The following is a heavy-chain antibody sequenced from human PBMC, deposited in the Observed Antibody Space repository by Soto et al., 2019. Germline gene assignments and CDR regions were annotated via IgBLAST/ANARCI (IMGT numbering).Heavy chain of an antibody. J-gene: IGHJ4*02. Sequence: GGSLRLSWAASGFTFSDAWMSWVRQAPGKGLEWVGRVKSNVDGGTTDYAAHAKGRFTISRDDLNNTLYLQMNSLKTEDTAVSYCSTESNDNLWANYRFLPYWGQGTRVTASS. V-gene: IGHV3-15*01. CDR3: STESNDNLWANYRFLPY. D-gene: IGHD3-16*02. CDR2: VKSNVDGGTT. CDR1: GFTFSDAW.